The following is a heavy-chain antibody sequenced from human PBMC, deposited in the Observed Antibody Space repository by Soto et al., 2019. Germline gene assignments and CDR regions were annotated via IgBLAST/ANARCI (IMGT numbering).Heavy chain of an antibody. CDR1: GFTVSSNY. J-gene: IGHJ4*02. D-gene: IGHD6-13*01. CDR2: IYSGGST. Sequence: GGSLRLSCAASGFTVSSNYMSWVRQAPGKGLEWVSVIYSGGSTYYADSVKGRFTISRDNAKNSLYLQMNSLRAEDTAVYYCARDIGVRQLVLYLSNEFDYWGQGTLVTVS. V-gene: IGHV3-53*01. CDR3: ARDIGVRQLVLYLSNEFDY.